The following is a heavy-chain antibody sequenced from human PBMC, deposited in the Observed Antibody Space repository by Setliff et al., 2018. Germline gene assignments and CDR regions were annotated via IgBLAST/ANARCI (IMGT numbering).Heavy chain of an antibody. J-gene: IGHJ4*02. D-gene: IGHD2-21*02. CDR1: GYTFSGYY. V-gene: IGHV1-69*13. CDR2: IIPIFGTA. Sequence: SVKVSCKASGYTFSGYYMHWVRQAPGQGLEWMGGIIPIFGTANYAQKFQGRVTITADESTSTAYMELSSLRSEDTAVYYCASCGGDCYSGGWFDYWGQGTLVTVSS. CDR3: ASCGGDCYSGGWFDY.